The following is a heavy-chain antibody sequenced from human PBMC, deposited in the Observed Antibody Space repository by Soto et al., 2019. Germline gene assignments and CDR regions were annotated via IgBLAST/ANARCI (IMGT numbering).Heavy chain of an antibody. Sequence: QVQLVESGGGVVQPGRSLRLSCAASGFTFSSYAMHWVRQAPGKGLEWVAVISYDGSNKYYADSVNGRFTISRDNSKNTLYLQMNSLRAEDTAVYYCARDRIVVVPYNWFDPWGQGTLVTVSS. CDR2: ISYDGSNK. J-gene: IGHJ5*02. V-gene: IGHV3-30-3*01. CDR1: GFTFSSYA. D-gene: IGHD2-2*01. CDR3: ARDRIVVVPYNWFDP.